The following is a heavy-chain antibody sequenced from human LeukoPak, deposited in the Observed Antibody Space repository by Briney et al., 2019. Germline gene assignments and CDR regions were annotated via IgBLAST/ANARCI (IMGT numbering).Heavy chain of an antibody. Sequence: GSLRLSCAASGFTFDDYTMHWVRQAPGKGLEWVSLISWDGGSTYYADSVKGRFTISRDNSKNSLYLQMNSLRAEDTAVYYCARDPSREDYYDSSGYYLDYWGQGTLVTVSS. CDR2: ISWDGGST. J-gene: IGHJ4*02. CDR1: GFTFDDYT. D-gene: IGHD3-22*01. V-gene: IGHV3-43*01. CDR3: ARDPSREDYYDSSGYYLDY.